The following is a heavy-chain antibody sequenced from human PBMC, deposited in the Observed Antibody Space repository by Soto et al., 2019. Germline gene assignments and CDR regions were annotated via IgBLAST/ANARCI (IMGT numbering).Heavy chain of an antibody. CDR2: LYFNGGA. CDR1: GGPINSPDYY. Sequence: QVQLQESGPGLVKPSQTLSLTCTVSGGPINSPDYYWTWIRQSPGKGLEWIGYLYFNGGAQYNPSLWIQVGMSLDTAKRHFSLKMRSVTAADTAVYYCARGISKYSSWYEPHTWFDAWGPGVLVTVSS. V-gene: IGHV4-30-4*01. CDR3: ARGISKYSSWYEPHTWFDA. J-gene: IGHJ5*02. D-gene: IGHD6-13*01.